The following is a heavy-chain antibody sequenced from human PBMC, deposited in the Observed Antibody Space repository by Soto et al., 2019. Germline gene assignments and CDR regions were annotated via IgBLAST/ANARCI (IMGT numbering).Heavy chain of an antibody. J-gene: IGHJ6*02. Sequence: TLSLTCTVSGGSISSGGYYCSWIRQHPGKGLEWIGYIYYSGSTYYNPSLKSRVTISVDTSKNQFSLKLSSVTAADAAVYYCAREGAVRGLARKTDIGYGMDVWGQGTTVTVSS. CDR3: AREGAVRGLARKTDIGYGMDV. D-gene: IGHD3-10*01. CDR1: GGSISSGGYY. CDR2: IYYSGST. V-gene: IGHV4-31*03.